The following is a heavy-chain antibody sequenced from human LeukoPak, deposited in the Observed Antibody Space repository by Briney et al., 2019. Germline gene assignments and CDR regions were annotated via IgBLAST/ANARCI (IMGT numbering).Heavy chain of an antibody. V-gene: IGHV3-23*01. D-gene: IGHD3-3*02. J-gene: IGHJ4*02. Sequence: PGGSLRLSCAASGFTFSSYAMSWVRQAPGKGLEWVSAISGSGGSTYYADSVKGQFTISRDNSKNTLYLQMNSLRAEDTAVYYCARGHFWSGHGDYWGQGTLVTVSS. CDR1: GFTFSSYA. CDR2: ISGSGGST. CDR3: ARGHFWSGHGDY.